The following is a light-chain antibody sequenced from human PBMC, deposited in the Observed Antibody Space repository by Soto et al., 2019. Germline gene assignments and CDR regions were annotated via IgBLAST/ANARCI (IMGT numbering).Light chain of an antibody. CDR1: SSDVGYYNY. CDR3: SSYAGSNYPYV. J-gene: IGLJ1*01. Sequence: QYVLTQPPSASGSPGQSVTIACTGNSSDVGYYNYVSWYQQPPGKAPKLLIYDVSKRPSGVPDRFSGSKSGNTASLTVSGLQAEDEGDYYCSSYAGSNYPYVFGTGTKVTVL. CDR2: DVS. V-gene: IGLV2-8*01.